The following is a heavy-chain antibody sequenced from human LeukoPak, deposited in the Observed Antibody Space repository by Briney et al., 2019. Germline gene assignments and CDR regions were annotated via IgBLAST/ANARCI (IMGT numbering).Heavy chain of an antibody. J-gene: IGHJ4*02. CDR3: ARAPEIYFDY. CDR1: GFTFSTYA. D-gene: IGHD5-24*01. V-gene: IGHV3-23*01. Sequence: GGSLRLFCAASGFTFSTYAMSWVRQAPGKGLEWVSGISGSGGSTYYADSVKGRFTISRDNAKNSLYLQMNSLRAEDTAVYYCARAPEIYFDYWGQGTLVTVSS. CDR2: ISGSGGST.